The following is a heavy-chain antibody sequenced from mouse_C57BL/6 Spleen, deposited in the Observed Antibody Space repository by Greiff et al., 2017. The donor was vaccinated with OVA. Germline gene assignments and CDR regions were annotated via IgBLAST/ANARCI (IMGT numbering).Heavy chain of an antibody. CDR2: ISSGGSYT. J-gene: IGHJ2*01. CDR1: GFTFSSYG. V-gene: IGHV5-6*02. CDR3: ARHQGNYFDY. Sequence: DVKLVESGGDLVKPGGSLKLSCAASGFTFSSYGMSWVRQTPDKRLEWVATISSGGSYTDYPDSVKGRFTISRDNAKNTLYLQMSSLKSEDTAMYYCARHQGNYFDYWGQGTTLTVSS.